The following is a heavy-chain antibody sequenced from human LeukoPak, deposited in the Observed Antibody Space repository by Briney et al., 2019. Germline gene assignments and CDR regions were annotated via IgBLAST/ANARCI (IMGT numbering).Heavy chain of an antibody. J-gene: IGHJ6*02. Sequence: SETLSLTCTVSGGSISSGGYYWSWIRQHPGKGLEWIGYIYYSGSTYYNPSLKSRVTISVDTSKNQFSLKLSSVTAADTAVYYCATTSIAAAPPLYYYYYGMDVWGQGTTVTVSS. D-gene: IGHD6-13*01. CDR2: IYYSGST. CDR1: GGSISSGGYY. V-gene: IGHV4-31*03. CDR3: ATTSIAAAPPLYYYYYGMDV.